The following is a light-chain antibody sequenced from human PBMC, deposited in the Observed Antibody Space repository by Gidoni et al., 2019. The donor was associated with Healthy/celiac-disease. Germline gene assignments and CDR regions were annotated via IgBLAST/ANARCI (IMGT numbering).Light chain of an antibody. V-gene: IGKV2-28*01. J-gene: IGKJ4*01. CDR2: LGS. CDR3: MQALQTPLT. CDR1: QSLLHSNGYNY. Sequence: DIVMIPSPLSLPVTPGEPASISCRSSQSLLHSNGYNYLDWYLQKPWQSPQLLIYLGSNRASGVPDRGSGSGSGTDVTLKISRVEAEDVGVYYCMQALQTPLTFVGGTKVEIK.